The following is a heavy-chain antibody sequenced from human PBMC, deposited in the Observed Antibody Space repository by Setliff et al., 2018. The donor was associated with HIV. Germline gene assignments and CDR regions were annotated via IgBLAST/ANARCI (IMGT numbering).Heavy chain of an antibody. D-gene: IGHD6-13*01. CDR3: ASPASDSSTVNGADY. CDR2: IYYSGST. Sequence: SETLSLTCTVSGGPISSSNYYWSWIRQPPGKGLEWIGTIYYSGSTYYNPSLKSRVTISVDTSKNQFSLKLSSVTAADTAVYYCASPASDSSTVNGADYWGQGTLVTVSS. CDR1: GGPISSSNYY. J-gene: IGHJ4*02. V-gene: IGHV4-39*01.